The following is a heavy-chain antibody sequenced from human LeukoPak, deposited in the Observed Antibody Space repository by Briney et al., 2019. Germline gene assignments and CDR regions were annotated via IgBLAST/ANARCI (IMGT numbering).Heavy chain of an antibody. CDR2: IKQDGSEK. D-gene: IGHD2-8*01. CDR3: ARDYCTNGVCYMFAEYFQH. CDR1: GFTFSSYW. V-gene: IGHV3-7*03. J-gene: IGHJ1*01. Sequence: GGSLRLSCAASGFTFSSYWMSWVRQAPGKGLEWVANIKQDGSEKYYVDSVKGRFTISRDNAKNSLYLQMNSLRAEDTAVYYCARDYCTNGVCYMFAEYFQHWGQGTLVTVSS.